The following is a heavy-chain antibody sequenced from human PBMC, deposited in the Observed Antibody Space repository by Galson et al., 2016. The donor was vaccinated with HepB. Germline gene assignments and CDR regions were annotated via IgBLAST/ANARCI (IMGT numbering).Heavy chain of an antibody. Sequence: SLRLPCAASGLTVSRRYMSCVRHAPGHGLEWVSIVHSGGRTYYSDPVKGRLTISKDTSKKTLYLKMNSLRADDTAVYYCARDYAAHGDPARYYYFEKDVWGQGTTVTVSS. V-gene: IGHV3-66*01. CDR1: GLTVSRRY. D-gene: IGHD4-17*01. CDR2: VHSGGRT. CDR3: ARDYAAHGDPARYYYFEKDV. J-gene: IGHJ6*02.